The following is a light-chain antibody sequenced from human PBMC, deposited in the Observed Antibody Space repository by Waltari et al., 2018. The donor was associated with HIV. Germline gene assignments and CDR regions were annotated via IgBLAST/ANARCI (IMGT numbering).Light chain of an antibody. CDR2: NTN. J-gene: IGLJ2*01. V-gene: IGLV1-40*01. CDR3: QSSDSTLSGSV. Sequence: QSVLTQPPSVSGAPGQWVTLSCTGGNSNIRTHEVHWYHQLPGTAPQLLIYNTNNRPSGVPDRFSGSKSGTSASLAITGLQAEDEADYYCQSSDSTLSGSVFGGGTKLTVL. CDR1: NSNIRTHE.